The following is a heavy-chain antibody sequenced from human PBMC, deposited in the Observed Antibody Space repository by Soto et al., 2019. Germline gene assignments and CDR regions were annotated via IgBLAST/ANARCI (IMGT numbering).Heavy chain of an antibody. J-gene: IGHJ6*02. D-gene: IGHD1-1*01. Sequence: EVQLVESGGGLVQPGGSLSLSCAASGFTVSSQYMTWVRQAPGKGLEWLSTIYSATTTHYADSVKGRCTISRDNSKNTVFLQLNSLRADDTAVYYCARGNFRTTASLDVWGQGTTVTVSS. CDR1: GFTVSSQY. CDR2: IYSATTT. CDR3: ARGNFRTTASLDV. V-gene: IGHV3-53*04.